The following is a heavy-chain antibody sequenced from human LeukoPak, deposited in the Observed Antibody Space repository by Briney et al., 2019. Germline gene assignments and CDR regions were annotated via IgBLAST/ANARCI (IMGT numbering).Heavy chain of an antibody. Sequence: PSETPSLTCNVSGVSVSTSHWNWIRQRPGKGLEWIGCLSYTGKTDYNPSLKSRVSISLGSSNNHFSLKLTSVTAADTAVYYCSEGYLEPFDHWGQGILVTVSS. D-gene: IGHD1-26*01. J-gene: IGHJ4*02. V-gene: IGHV4-59*02. CDR2: LSYTGKT. CDR3: SEGYLEPFDH. CDR1: GVSVSTSH.